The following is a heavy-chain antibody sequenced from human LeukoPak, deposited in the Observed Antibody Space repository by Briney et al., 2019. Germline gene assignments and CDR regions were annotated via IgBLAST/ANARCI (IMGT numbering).Heavy chain of an antibody. CDR3: AGLTFDFWSGYYDY. J-gene: IGHJ4*02. V-gene: IGHV4-4*07. D-gene: IGHD3-3*01. CDR1: GGSISSYY. CDR2: IYISGST. Sequence: SETLSLTCTVSGGSISSYYWSWIRQPAGKGLEWIGRIYISGSTNYNPSLKSRATMSVDTSKNQFSLKLSSVTAADTAVYYCAGLTFDFWSGYYDYWGQGTLVTVSS.